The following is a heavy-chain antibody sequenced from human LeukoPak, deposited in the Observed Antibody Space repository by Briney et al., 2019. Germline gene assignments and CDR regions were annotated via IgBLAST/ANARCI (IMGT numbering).Heavy chain of an antibody. V-gene: IGHV4-59*01. D-gene: IGHD6-13*01. CDR2: VFHTGNT. J-gene: IGHJ3*02. CDR3: ARDRGSSSRSSWYGHDAFDI. CDR1: GGSINSDY. Sequence: SETLSLTCIVSGGSINSDYWIWIRQPPGKGPEWIGDVFHTGNTNYSPSLRSRVTISLDSSKNQFSLSLRSVTAADTAVYYCARDRGSSSRSSWYGHDAFDIWGQGTMVTVSS.